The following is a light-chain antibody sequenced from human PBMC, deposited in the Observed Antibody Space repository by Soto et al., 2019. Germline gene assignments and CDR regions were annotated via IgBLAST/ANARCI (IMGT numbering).Light chain of an antibody. CDR1: GSDVGGYNY. CDR2: AVS. V-gene: IGLV2-14*01. J-gene: IGLJ7*01. CDR3: SSYTSSSTPAV. Sequence: QSALTQPASVSGSPGLSITIACTGTGSDVGGYNYVSWYQQHPGKAPKIMIYAVSNRPSGVSNRFSGSKSGNTASLPLSGLQADDEADYSCSSYTSSSTPAVFGERTQLTVL.